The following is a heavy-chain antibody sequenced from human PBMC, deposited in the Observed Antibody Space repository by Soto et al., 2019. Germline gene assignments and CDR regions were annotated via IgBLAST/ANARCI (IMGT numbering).Heavy chain of an antibody. J-gene: IGHJ6*02. V-gene: IGHV3-21*01. CDR3: ARTFKWVVPESPESLNYNNYYAMDV. D-gene: IGHD2-15*01. Sequence: EVQLVESGGGLVRPGGSLRLSCVASRFTFSSFTMNWVRQAPGKGPEWVSSISSSSSSINYTDSVKGRFTISRDNAKNSLYLQMNSLRVEDTAVYFCARTFKWVVPESPESLNYNNYYAMDVWGQGTTVTVSS. CDR1: RFTFSSFT. CDR2: ISSSSSSI.